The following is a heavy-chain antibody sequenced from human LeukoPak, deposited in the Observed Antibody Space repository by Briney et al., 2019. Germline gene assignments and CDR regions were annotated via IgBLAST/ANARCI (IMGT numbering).Heavy chain of an antibody. CDR3: SRGVIVGAAYFDY. Sequence: GGSLRLSCTASGFTFGDYAMSWVRQAPGKGLEWVGFIRSKAYGGTTEYAASVKGRFTISRDDSTGIAYLQMDSLKPEDTAVYYCSRGVIVGAAYFDYWGQGTLVTVSS. V-gene: IGHV3-49*04. D-gene: IGHD1-26*01. CDR2: IRSKAYGGTT. CDR1: GFTFGDYA. J-gene: IGHJ4*02.